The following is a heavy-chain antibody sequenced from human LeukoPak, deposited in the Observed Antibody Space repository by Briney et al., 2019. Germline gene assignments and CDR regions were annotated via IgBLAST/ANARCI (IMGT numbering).Heavy chain of an antibody. Sequence: PSETLSLTCSVSGAPVNNHHWGWIRQPAGKGLEWIGRITASGSTNYTPSLRSRVTISVDKSKNQLFLRLASVTAADTAVYYCARDKVVVAASGKYYFVYWGQGTLVAVSS. J-gene: IGHJ4*02. CDR1: GAPVNNHH. CDR2: ITASGST. V-gene: IGHV4-4*07. CDR3: ARDKVVVAASGKYYFVY. D-gene: IGHD2-15*01.